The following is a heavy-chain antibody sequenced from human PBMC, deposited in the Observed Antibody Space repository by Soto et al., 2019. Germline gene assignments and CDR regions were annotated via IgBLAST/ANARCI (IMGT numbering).Heavy chain of an antibody. D-gene: IGHD2-21*01. V-gene: IGHV1-46*01. J-gene: IGHJ4*02. Sequence: VASVKVSCKASGYTFTSYSMHWLRQAPGQGLEWMAIVNPSDGSTTYAQKFQGRVTVTRDTSTSTVHMEVSSLRADDTAVYYCARMWRGGVFDYWDQGTLVTVSS. CDR1: GYTFTSYS. CDR2: VNPSDGST. CDR3: ARMWRGGVFDY.